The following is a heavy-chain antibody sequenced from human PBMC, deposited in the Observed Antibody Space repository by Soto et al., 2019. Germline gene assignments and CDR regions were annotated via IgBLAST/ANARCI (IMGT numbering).Heavy chain of an antibody. CDR1: GCTFSSYT. V-gene: IGHV1-69*02. D-gene: IGHD6-13*01. CDR2: IIPVLGIA. J-gene: IGHJ5*02. CDR3: SRVFGVAAAGNWLDP. Sequence: SVKVSCKASGCTFSSYTISWVRQAPGQGLEWMGRIIPVLGIANYAQKFQGRVTITADKSTSTGYMELSSLRSEGTAVYYCSRVFGVAAAGNWLDPWGKGPLVTVSS.